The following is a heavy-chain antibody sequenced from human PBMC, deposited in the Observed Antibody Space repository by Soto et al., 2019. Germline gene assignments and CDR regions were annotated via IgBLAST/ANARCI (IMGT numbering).Heavy chain of an antibody. CDR3: STRYLYISVWYDY. CDR1: GFTFSNAW. V-gene: IGHV3-15*07. J-gene: IGHJ4*02. Sequence: GGSLRLSCVASGFTFSNAWMNWVRQAPGKGLEWVGRIKSKTDGGTTDYAAPVKGRFTISRDDSKNTLYLQMNSLKTEDTAVYYCSTRYLYISVWYDYWGQGTLVTVSS. D-gene: IGHD6-19*01. CDR2: IKSKTDGGTT.